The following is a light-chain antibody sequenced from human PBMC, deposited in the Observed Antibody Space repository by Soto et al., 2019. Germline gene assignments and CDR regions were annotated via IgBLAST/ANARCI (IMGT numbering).Light chain of an antibody. CDR2: DVS. Sequence: QSVLTQPASVSGSPGQSITISCTGTSSDVGGYNYVSWYQQHPGKAPKLMIYDVSNRPSGVSNRFSGSKSGNTASLTISGLQAEDEADYYCSSYTSSSTGYVSGTGTKVTVL. CDR3: SSYTSSSTGYV. J-gene: IGLJ1*01. V-gene: IGLV2-14*01. CDR1: SSDVGGYNY.